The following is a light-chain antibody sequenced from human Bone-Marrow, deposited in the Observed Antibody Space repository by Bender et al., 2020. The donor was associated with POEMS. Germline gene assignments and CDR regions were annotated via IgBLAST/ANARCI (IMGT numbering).Light chain of an antibody. CDR1: SNNVGNYNL. CDR3: CSYAGSDTGV. V-gene: IGLV2-23*02. Sequence: QSALTQPASVSGSPGQSITITCTGTSNNVGNYNLVSWYQHHPGKAPKLNIYEVIKRPSGVSTRFSGSRSGNTASLTISGLQAEDEADYYCCSYAGSDTGVFGGGTKLTVL. J-gene: IGLJ3*02. CDR2: EVI.